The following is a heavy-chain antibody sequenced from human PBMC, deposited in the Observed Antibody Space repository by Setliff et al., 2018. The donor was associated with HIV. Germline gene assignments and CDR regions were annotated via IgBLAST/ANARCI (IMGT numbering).Heavy chain of an antibody. J-gene: IGHJ4*02. Sequence: PSETLSLTCAVYNGSFSGYYWTWIRQPPGKGLEWIEEINHSGSTNYSPALKSRCTISVEASRNQFSLRLTSVTAADTAVYYCAAWGPRYSYAPYFFDSWGQGLLVTVS. V-gene: IGHV4-34*01. D-gene: IGHD5-18*01. CDR1: NGSFSGYY. CDR3: AAWGPRYSYAPYFFDS. CDR2: INHSGST.